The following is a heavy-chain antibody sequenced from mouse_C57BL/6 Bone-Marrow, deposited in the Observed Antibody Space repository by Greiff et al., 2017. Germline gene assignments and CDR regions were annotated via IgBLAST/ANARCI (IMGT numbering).Heavy chain of an antibody. V-gene: IGHV1-69*01. Sequence: QVQLKQSGAELVMPGASVKLSCKASGYTFTSYWMHWVKQRPGQGLEWIGEIDPSDSYTNYNQKFKGKSTLTVDKSSSTAYMQLSSLTSEDSAVYDGARTVVADYFDDWGQGTTLTVSS. CDR2: IDPSDSYT. CDR3: ARTVVADYFDD. D-gene: IGHD1-1*01. CDR1: GYTFTSYW. J-gene: IGHJ2*01.